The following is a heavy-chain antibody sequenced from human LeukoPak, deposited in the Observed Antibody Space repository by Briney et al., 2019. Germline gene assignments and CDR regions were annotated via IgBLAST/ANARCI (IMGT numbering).Heavy chain of an antibody. CDR1: GFTFSRYS. J-gene: IGHJ2*01. Sequence: PGGSLRLSCAASGFTFSRYSMNWVRQAPGKGLEWVSSISIGNTYIYYADSVKGRFTISRDNAKNSLYLQLNSLRAEDTAVYYCAGSDTIGYLPREWAYWYFDRWGRGTLVTVSS. D-gene: IGHD3-22*01. V-gene: IGHV3-21*03. CDR3: AGSDTIGYLPREWAYWYFDR. CDR2: ISIGNTYI.